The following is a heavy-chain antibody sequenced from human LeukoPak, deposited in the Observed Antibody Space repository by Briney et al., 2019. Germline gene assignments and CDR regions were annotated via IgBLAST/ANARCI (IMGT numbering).Heavy chain of an antibody. Sequence: SETLSLTCTVSGGSISSYDWSWIRQPAGKGLEWIGRIYTSGSTNYNPSLKSRVTMSVDTSKNQFSLKLSSVTAADTAVYYCARGVPIFGYCGGDCYAYYFDYWGQGTLVTVSS. CDR3: ARGVPIFGYCGGDCYAYYFDY. J-gene: IGHJ4*02. CDR1: GGSISSYD. CDR2: IYTSGST. D-gene: IGHD2-21*02. V-gene: IGHV4-4*07.